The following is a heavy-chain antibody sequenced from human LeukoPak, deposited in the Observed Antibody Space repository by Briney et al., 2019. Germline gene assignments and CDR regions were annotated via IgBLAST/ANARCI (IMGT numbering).Heavy chain of an antibody. CDR1: GGTFSSYA. V-gene: IGHV1-69*13. CDR3: AREESGGFNYFDY. Sequence: SVKVSCKASGGTFSSYAISWVRQVPGQGLEWMGGIIPIFGTANYAQKFQGRVTITADESTSTAYMELSSLRSEDTAVYCCAREESGGFNYFDYWGQGTLVTVSS. J-gene: IGHJ4*02. D-gene: IGHD6-19*01. CDR2: IIPIFGTA.